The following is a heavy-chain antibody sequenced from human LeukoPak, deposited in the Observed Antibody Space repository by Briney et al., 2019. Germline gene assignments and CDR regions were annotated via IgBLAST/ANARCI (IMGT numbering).Heavy chain of an antibody. CDR2: LSHSGSS. CDR3: ARARYANAWYAFDI. J-gene: IGHJ3*02. Sequence: RSSETLSLTCTVSGGSVSSYYWSWIRRPPGRGLEWIAYLSHSGSSDSNPSLTSRVITLVDTSKNQFSLKLTSVTAADTAVYYCARARYANAWYAFDIWGHGTMVTVSS. V-gene: IGHV4-59*02. CDR1: GGSVSSYY. D-gene: IGHD2-2*01.